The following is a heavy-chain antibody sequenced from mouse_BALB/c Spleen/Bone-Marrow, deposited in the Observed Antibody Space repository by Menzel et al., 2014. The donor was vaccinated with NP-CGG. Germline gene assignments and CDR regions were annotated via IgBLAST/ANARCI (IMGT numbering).Heavy chain of an antibody. Sequence: VQLQQSGPELVKPGASVKISCKASGYTFTDYNMHWVKQSHGKSREWIGYIYPFNGGAGYNQEFKRKATLTVDSSSSTAYMELRSLTSEDSAVYYCARRDGSYVGYFDYWGQGTTLTVSS. V-gene: IGHV1S29*02. CDR1: GYTFTDYN. CDR3: ARRDGSYVGYFDY. J-gene: IGHJ2*01. CDR2: IYPFNGGA. D-gene: IGHD1-1*02.